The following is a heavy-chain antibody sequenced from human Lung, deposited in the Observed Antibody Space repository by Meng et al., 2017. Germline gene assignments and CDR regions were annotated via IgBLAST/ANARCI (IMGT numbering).Heavy chain of an antibody. CDR1: GYHFTAYW. V-gene: IGHV1-2*06. J-gene: IGHJ4*02. CDR3: ARDEDISAAGKLFGNY. CDR2: IDPKSGDT. Sequence: SGGEGKTAGASVKVSCQPSGYHFTAYWLHWGRRAPGQGLEWMGRIDPKSGDTHYAQRLQGRVTMTGDTSISTAYMELSGLRSDDTAMYYCARDEDISAAGKLFGNYWGQGTLVTVSS. D-gene: IGHD6-13*01.